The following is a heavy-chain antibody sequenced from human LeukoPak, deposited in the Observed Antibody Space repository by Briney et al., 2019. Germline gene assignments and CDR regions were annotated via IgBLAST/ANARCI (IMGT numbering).Heavy chain of an antibody. CDR1: GFTFNNYA. D-gene: IGHD2-15*01. J-gene: IGHJ4*02. Sequence: PGGSLRLSCAASGFTFNNYAMNWVRQAPGKGLEWISTVPANAQPADYAAIVTVWFTNSRDNSKTTRFLQMNSRTAEGTAVHHCTTKDIWSGGSLPFDYCGQRTLATVSS. CDR3: TTKDIWSGGSLPFDY. CDR2: VPANAQPA. V-gene: IGHV3-23*01.